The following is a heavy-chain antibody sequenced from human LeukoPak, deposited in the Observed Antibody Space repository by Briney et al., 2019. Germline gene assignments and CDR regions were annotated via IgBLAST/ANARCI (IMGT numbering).Heavy chain of an antibody. CDR2: IYYSGST. Sequence: SETLSLTCTVSGGSISSYYWSWIRQPPGKGLEWIGYIYYSGSTKYNPSLKSRVTISVDTSKNQFSLRLSSVTAADTAVYYCAGDWGVSARPGYMDVWGKGTTVTVSS. CDR3: AGDWGVSARPGYMDV. CDR1: GGSISSYY. J-gene: IGHJ6*03. V-gene: IGHV4-59*01. D-gene: IGHD6-6*01.